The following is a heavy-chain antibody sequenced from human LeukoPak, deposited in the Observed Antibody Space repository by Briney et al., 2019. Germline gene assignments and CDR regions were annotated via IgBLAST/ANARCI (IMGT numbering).Heavy chain of an antibody. CDR1: GYTFTRFY. Sequence: GASVKVSCKASGYTFTRFYMHWVRQAPGEGLEWMGITNPNSGSTTYAQKFQGRVTITTDESTSTAYMELSSLRSEDTAVYYCARAPPDQLGKYYYYYMDVWGKGTTVTVSS. D-gene: IGHD1-1*01. J-gene: IGHJ6*03. CDR3: ARAPPDQLGKYYYYYMDV. V-gene: IGHV1-46*01. CDR2: TNPNSGST.